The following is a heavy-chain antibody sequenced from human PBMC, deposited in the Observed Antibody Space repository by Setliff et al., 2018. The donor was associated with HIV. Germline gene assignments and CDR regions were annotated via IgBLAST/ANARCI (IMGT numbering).Heavy chain of an antibody. CDR2: VYTTGSA. V-gene: IGHV4-61*09. Sequence: SETLSLTCTVSGASFIRSRYYWSWIRQPAGKGLKWIGHVYTTGSASYNPSLESRVTILEALSKNQFSLNLDSVTAADTAVYFCARALAGGSGWNYFDLWGPGTLVTVSS. D-gene: IGHD6-19*01. CDR3: ARALAGGSGWNYFDL. CDR1: GASFIRSRYY. J-gene: IGHJ4*02.